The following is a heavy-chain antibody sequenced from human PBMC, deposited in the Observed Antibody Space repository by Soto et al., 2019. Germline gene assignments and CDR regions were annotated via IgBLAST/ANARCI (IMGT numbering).Heavy chain of an antibody. CDR3: ARHDYYDSSGSSYYGMDV. J-gene: IGHJ6*02. Sequence: EVQLVESGGGLVQPGGSLRLSCAAFGFTFSRYWMSWVRQGPGKGLEWVANIKQDGSQKNYVDSVKGRVTISGDNAKNSLYLQMNSLRAEDTAVYYCARHDYYDSSGSSYYGMDVWGQGTTVTVSS. CDR2: IKQDGSQK. D-gene: IGHD3-22*01. CDR1: GFTFSRYW. V-gene: IGHV3-7*04.